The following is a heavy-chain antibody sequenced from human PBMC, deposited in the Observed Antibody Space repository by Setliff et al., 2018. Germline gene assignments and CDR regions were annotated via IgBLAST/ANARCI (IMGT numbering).Heavy chain of an antibody. V-gene: IGHV3-48*01. CDR1: GFTFSDYS. J-gene: IGHJ4*02. CDR3: AKDYQSDSGWDFDY. D-gene: IGHD6-19*01. Sequence: GGSLRLSCAASGFTFSDYSMNWVRQAPVKGLEWVSDISSSSSTIYYADSVKGRFTISIDNSKSTLYLQMSSLRAEDTAVYYCAKDYQSDSGWDFDYWGQGTLVTVSS. CDR2: ISSSSSTI.